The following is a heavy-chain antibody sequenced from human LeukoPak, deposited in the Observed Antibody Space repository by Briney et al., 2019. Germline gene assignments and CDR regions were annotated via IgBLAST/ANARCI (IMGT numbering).Heavy chain of an antibody. D-gene: IGHD5-12*01. Sequence: PSETLSLTCTVSGDSISSYYWSWIRQPAGKGLEWIGRMYTSGSTNSNPSLTSQVTMPVDKSKDQFSLKLTPVTAADTAVYYCARDSGYDLTWGQGTLVTVSS. CDR2: MYTSGST. J-gene: IGHJ5*02. CDR1: GDSISSYY. CDR3: ARDSGYDLT. V-gene: IGHV4-4*07.